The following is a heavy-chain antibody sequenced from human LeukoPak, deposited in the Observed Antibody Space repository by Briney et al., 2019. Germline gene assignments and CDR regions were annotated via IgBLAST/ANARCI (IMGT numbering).Heavy chain of an antibody. CDR1: GFIFSTYS. CDR3: ARVTGYMIEDYFDY. V-gene: IGHV4-59*01. Sequence: PGGSLRLSCAGSGFIFSTYSLTWVRQAPGKGLEWIGYIYYSGSTNYNPSFKSRVTISVKTSKNQFSLKLSSVTAADTAVYYCARVTGYMIEDYFDYWGQGTLVTVSS. J-gene: IGHJ4*02. D-gene: IGHD3-22*01. CDR2: IYYSGST.